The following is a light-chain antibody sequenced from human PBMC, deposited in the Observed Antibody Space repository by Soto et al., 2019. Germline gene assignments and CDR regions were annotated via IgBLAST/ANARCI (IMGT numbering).Light chain of an antibody. V-gene: IGKV3-15*01. CDR1: QSVRSN. J-gene: IGKJ5*01. CDR2: GAS. CDR3: QQYNNWPPIT. Sequence: EMVLTQSPATLSLSPGERATLSCRASQSVRSNYLAWYQQKPGRAPRLLIYGASTRATGIPARFSGSGSGTEFTLTISSLQSEDFAVYYCQQYNNWPPITFGQGTRLEI.